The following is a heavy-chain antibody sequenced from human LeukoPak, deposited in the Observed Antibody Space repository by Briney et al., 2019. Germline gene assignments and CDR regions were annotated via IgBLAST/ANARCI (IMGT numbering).Heavy chain of an antibody. CDR2: MYYRGST. Sequence: SETLSLTCTVSGGSINSSSYYWGWVRQPPGKGLEWIGSMYYRGSTYYNPSLKSRVTISVDTSKNQFSLKLSSVTAADTAVYYCLKVDPWGAFDIWGQGTMVTVSS. J-gene: IGHJ3*02. D-gene: IGHD7-27*01. CDR3: LKVDPWGAFDI. CDR1: GGSINSSSYY. V-gene: IGHV4-39*07.